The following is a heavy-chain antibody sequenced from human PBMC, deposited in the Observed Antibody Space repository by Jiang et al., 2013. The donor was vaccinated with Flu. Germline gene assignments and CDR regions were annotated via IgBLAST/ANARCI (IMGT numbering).Heavy chain of an antibody. CDR1: GFSFSNYE. D-gene: IGHD7-27*01. V-gene: IGHV3-48*03. CDR2: ISTTGTKI. Sequence: VQLLESGGGLVQPGGSLRLSCVASGFSFSNYEMNWVRQAPGKGPEWVSYISTTGTKIDYADSVKGRFTISRDNAKNSLFXQMNSLRAEDTAVYYCARDRWTANWYPGPFDIWGQGTVLTVSS. J-gene: IGHJ3*02. CDR3: ARDRWTANWYPGPFDI.